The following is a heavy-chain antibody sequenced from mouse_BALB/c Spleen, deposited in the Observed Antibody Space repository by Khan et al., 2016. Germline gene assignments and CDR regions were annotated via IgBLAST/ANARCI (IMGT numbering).Heavy chain of an antibody. D-gene: IGHD1-2*01. CDR1: GYSITSAYG. J-gene: IGHJ2*01. Sequence: EVQLQESGPELEKPSQTLSLTCTVTGYSITSAYGRNWKRQFPGNKLGWMGNISYSGSTNYNPSLKGRIAIPRATSKNQFFLQLNSVATEDSATYCCARTARINSWGQGTTLTVSS. V-gene: IGHV3-1*02. CDR3: ARTARINS. CDR2: ISYSGST.